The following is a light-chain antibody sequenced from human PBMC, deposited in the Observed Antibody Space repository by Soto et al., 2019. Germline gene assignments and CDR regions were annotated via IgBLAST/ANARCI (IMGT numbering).Light chain of an antibody. CDR1: QSVSSY. CDR2: DAS. Sequence: EIVLTQSPATLSLSPGERATLSCRASQSVSSYLAWYQQKPGQAPRLLIYDASNRATGIPARFSGSGSGTDFTLTICSLEPEDFAVYYCQPRSNWPPLNFGGGTKVEIK. CDR3: QPRSNWPPLN. V-gene: IGKV3-11*01. J-gene: IGKJ4*01.